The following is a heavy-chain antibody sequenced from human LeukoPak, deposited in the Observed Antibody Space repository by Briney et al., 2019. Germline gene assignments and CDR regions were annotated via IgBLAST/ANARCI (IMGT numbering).Heavy chain of an antibody. J-gene: IGHJ4*02. CDR2: IYTSEST. Sequence: PSETLSLTCTVSGDSISSGSYYWSWIRQPAGKGLEWIGRIYTSESTNYNPSLKSRVTISADTSKNQFSLKLSSVTAADTAVYYCARASYSYDTSGLVPFDYWGQGTLVTVSS. CDR1: GDSISSGSYY. CDR3: ARASYSYDTSGLVPFDY. D-gene: IGHD3-22*01. V-gene: IGHV4-61*02.